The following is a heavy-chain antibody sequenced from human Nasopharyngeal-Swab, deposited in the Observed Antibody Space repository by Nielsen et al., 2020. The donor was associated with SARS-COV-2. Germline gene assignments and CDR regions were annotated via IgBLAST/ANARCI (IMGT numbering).Heavy chain of an antibody. Sequence: SEPLSLTFTVSGDSISSSSYYWGWIRQPPGMGLEWIGSVYYTWSTSHYNPSLKGRVPISVDTSKNQFSLTLTSVTAADTAVYYCARLPVAGSLPFDYWGQGTLVTVSS. CDR3: ARLPVAGSLPFDY. J-gene: IGHJ4*02. V-gene: IGHV4-39*01. CDR2: VYYTWSTS. CDR1: GDSISSSSYY. D-gene: IGHD6-19*01.